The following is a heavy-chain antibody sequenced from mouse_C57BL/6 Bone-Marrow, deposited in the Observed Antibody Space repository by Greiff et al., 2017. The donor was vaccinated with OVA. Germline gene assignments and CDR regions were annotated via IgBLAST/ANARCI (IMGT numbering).Heavy chain of an antibody. CDR3: ARRGYLDD. Sequence: QVQLQQSGADLVKPGASVKLSCKASGYTFTSYWMHWVKQRPGQGLEWIGFISPSSGSTNYNEKFKSKATLTVDKSSSTAYMQLSSLTSEDSAVYYCARRGYLDDWGTGTTVTVSS. CDR1: GYTFTSYW. V-gene: IGHV1-64*01. J-gene: IGHJ1*03. CDR2: ISPSSGST.